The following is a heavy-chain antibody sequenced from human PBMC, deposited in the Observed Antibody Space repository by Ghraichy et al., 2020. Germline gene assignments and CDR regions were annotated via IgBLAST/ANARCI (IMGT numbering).Heavy chain of an antibody. V-gene: IGHV4-31*03. D-gene: IGHD3-22*01. CDR2: IYYSGST. Sequence: SETLSLTCTVSGGSISSGGYYWSWIREHPGKGLEWIGYIYYSGSTYYNPSLKSRVTISVDTSKNQFSLKLSSVTAADTAVYYCARVGHYDSSGYYDYWGQGTLVTVSS. J-gene: IGHJ4*02. CDR1: GGSISSGGYY. CDR3: ARVGHYDSSGYYDY.